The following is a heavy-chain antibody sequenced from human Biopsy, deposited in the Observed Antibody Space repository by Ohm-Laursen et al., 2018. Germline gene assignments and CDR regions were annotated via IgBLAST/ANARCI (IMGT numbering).Heavy chain of an antibody. CDR2: FAPENGKT. V-gene: IGHV1-24*01. J-gene: IGHJ4*02. D-gene: IGHD1-26*01. CDR3: ARGPHSGSHSCFDY. CDR1: GYTLTELS. Sequence: ASVKASCNVSGYTLTELSMHWVRQAPGRGLEWMGGFAPENGKTIYAQKFQGRVTMTEDTSTDTAYMELSSLTTEDTAIYYCARGPHSGSHSCFDYWGRGTLVTVSS.